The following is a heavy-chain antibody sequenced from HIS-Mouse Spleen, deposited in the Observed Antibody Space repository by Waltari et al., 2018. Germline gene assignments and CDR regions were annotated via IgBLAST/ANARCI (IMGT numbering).Heavy chain of an antibody. CDR3: AREIPYSSSWYDWYFDL. V-gene: IGHV4-39*07. D-gene: IGHD6-13*01. Sequence: QLQLQESGPGLVKPSETLSLTCPVPGRSISRSSYYWGWIRHPPGKGLEWIGSIYYSGSTYYNPSLKSRVTISVDTSKNQFSLKLSSVTAADTAVYYCAREIPYSSSWYDWYFDLWGRGTLVTVSS. CDR2: IYYSGST. CDR1: GRSISRSSYY. J-gene: IGHJ2*01.